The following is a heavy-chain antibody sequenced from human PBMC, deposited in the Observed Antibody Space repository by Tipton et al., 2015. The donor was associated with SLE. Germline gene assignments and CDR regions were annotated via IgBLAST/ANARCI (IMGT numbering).Heavy chain of an antibody. CDR1: GNSISNGYY. J-gene: IGHJ6*02. D-gene: IGHD6-13*01. CDR3: AISTWYYYYYGMDV. V-gene: IGHV4-38-2*01. Sequence: TLSLTCAVSGNSISNGYYWGWIRQPPGKGLEWIGSMDHGGSSYYNPSLRSRVTISVDTSKNQFSLRLSSVTAADTAVYYCAISTWYYYYYGMDVWGQGTTVTVSS. CDR2: MDHGGSS.